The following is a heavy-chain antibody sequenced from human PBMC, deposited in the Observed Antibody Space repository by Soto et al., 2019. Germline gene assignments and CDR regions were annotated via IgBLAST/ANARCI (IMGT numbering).Heavy chain of an antibody. D-gene: IGHD3-10*01. CDR2: IYASDSVT. Sequence: PGESLKISCKGSGYNFSSYWIGWVRQMPGKGLEWMGIIYASDSVTKYNPPFQGQVTISADKSISTAYLQWSSLKPSDTAMYYCAAASRAVKGKYGMDVWGQGTTVTVSS. J-gene: IGHJ6*02. V-gene: IGHV5-51*01. CDR1: GYNFSSYW. CDR3: AAASRAVKGKYGMDV.